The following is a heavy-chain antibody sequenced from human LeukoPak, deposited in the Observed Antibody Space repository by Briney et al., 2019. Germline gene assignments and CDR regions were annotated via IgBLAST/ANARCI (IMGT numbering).Heavy chain of an antibody. CDR2: IYPGDSET. D-gene: IGHD2-15*01. CDR1: GYSFTSYW. Sequence: GESLKISCKASGYSFTSYWIAWVRQMPGKGLEWMGIIYPGDSETKYSPSFQGQVSMSADKSINTAHLQWSSLKASDTAMYYCTRLGRHLCSGHSCYSDYWGQGALVTVSS. J-gene: IGHJ4*02. CDR3: TRLGRHLCSGHSCYSDY. V-gene: IGHV5-51*01.